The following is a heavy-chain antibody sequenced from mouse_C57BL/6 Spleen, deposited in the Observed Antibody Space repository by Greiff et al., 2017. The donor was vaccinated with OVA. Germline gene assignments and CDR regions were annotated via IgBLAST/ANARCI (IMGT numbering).Heavy chain of an antibody. J-gene: IGHJ3*01. CDR1: GFTFSSYA. CDR2: ISSGGDYI. Sequence: EVQVVESGEGLVKPGGSLKLSCAASGFTFSSYAMSWVRQTPEKRLEWVAYISSGGDYIYYADTVKGRFTISRDNARNTLYLQMSSLKSEDTAMYYCTRAYDGYYPFAYWGQGTLVTVSA. CDR3: TRAYDGYYPFAY. D-gene: IGHD2-3*01. V-gene: IGHV5-9-1*02.